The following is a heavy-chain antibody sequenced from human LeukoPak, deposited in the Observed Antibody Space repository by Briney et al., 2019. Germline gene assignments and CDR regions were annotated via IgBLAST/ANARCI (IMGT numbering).Heavy chain of an antibody. V-gene: IGHV4-39*07. J-gene: IGHJ4*02. D-gene: IGHD3-3*01. CDR1: GGSISSSSYY. CDR2: IYYSGST. CDR3: VRSDDFWSGYYGY. Sequence: PSETLSLTCTVSGGSISSSSYYWGWIRQPPGKGLEWIGSIYYSGSTYYNPSLKSRVTISVDTSKNQFSLKLSSVTAADTAVYYCVRSDDFWSGYYGYWGQGTLVTVSS.